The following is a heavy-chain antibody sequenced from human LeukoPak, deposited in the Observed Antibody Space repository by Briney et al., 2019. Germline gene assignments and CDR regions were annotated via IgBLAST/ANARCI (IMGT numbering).Heavy chain of an antibody. CDR3: ARLGGGYDAFDI. V-gene: IGHV3-21*04. J-gene: IGHJ3*02. D-gene: IGHD2-15*01. CDR2: ISSSSSYI. CDR1: GFTFSSYS. Sequence: GGSLRLSCAASGFTFSSYSMNWVRQAPGKGLEWVSSISSSSSYIYYADSVKGRFTISRDNAKNSLYLQMNSLRAEDTALYYCARLGGGYDAFDIWGQGTLVTVSS.